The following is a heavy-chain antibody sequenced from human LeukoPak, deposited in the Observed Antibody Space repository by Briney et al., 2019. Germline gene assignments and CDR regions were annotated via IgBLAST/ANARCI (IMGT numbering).Heavy chain of an antibody. J-gene: IGHJ4*02. CDR1: GGSFSGYY. D-gene: IGHD5-18*01. CDR3: AIRRGYSYGSLFDY. CDR2: INHSGST. V-gene: IGHV4-34*01. Sequence: SQTLSLTCAVYGGSFSGYYWSWIRQPPGKGLEWIGEINHSGSTNYNPSLKSRATISVDTPKNQFSLKLSSVTAADTAVYYCAIRRGYSYGSLFDYWGQGTLVTVSS.